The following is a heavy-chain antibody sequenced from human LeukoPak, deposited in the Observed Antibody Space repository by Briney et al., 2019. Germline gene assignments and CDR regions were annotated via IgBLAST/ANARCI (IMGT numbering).Heavy chain of an antibody. J-gene: IGHJ4*02. CDR2: INAGNGNT. Sequence: ASVKVSCKASGYTFSTYTMHWVRQAPGQRLEWMGWINAGNGNTKYSQKFQGRVTITRDTSASTAYMDLSSLRSEDTAVYYCAKSPYYDSSGYFPYYFDYWAREPWSPSPQ. V-gene: IGHV1-3*01. CDR3: AKSPYYDSSGYFPYYFDY. CDR1: GYTFSTYT. D-gene: IGHD3-22*01.